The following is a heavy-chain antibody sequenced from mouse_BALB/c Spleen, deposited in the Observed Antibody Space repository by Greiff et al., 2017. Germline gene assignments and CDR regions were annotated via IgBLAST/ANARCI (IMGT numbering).Heavy chain of an antibody. CDR2: ISTYYGDA. CDR3: AREGSPDYYAMDY. Sequence: VQLHQSGAELVRPGVSVKISCKGSGYTFTDYAMHWVKQSHAKSLEWIGVISTYYGDASYNQKLKGKATMTVDNSSSNAYMELARLTSEDSAIYYCAREGSPDYYAMDYWGQGTSVTVSS. CDR1: GYTFTDYA. J-gene: IGHJ4*01. V-gene: IGHV1S137*01.